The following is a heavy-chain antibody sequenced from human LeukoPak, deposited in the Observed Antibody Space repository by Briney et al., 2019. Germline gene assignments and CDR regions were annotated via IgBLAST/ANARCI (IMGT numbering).Heavy chain of an antibody. Sequence: GESLKISCKGSGFSFTSYWISWVRQMPGKGLEWMGRIDPSDSYTNYSPSFQGHVTISADKSISTAYLQWSSPKASDTAMYYCARHPRRFGALTPIDYWGQGTLVTVSS. D-gene: IGHD3-10*01. CDR3: ARHPRRFGALTPIDY. V-gene: IGHV5-10-1*01. CDR1: GFSFTSYW. J-gene: IGHJ4*02. CDR2: IDPSDSYT.